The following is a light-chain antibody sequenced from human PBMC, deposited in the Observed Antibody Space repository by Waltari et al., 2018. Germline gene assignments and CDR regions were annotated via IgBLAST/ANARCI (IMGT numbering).Light chain of an antibody. CDR3: QSYDSSLRGV. V-gene: IGLV1-40*01. J-gene: IGLJ2*01. CDR2: GNS. CDR1: SPNIGAGYD. Sequence: QSVLTQPPSVSGAPGQRVPISCTWTSPNIGAGYDLPWYQQLPGTAPKLLIYGNSNRPSGVPDRFSGSKSGTSASLAITGLQAEDEADYYCQSYDSSLRGVFGGGTKLTVL.